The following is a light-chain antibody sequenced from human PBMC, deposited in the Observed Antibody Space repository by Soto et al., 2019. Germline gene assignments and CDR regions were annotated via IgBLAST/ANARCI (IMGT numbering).Light chain of an antibody. Sequence: QSALTQPRSVSGSPGQSVTISCTGTSSDVGGYNYVSWYQQHPGKAPKLMIYDVSKRPSGIPDRVSGYKSGNTASRTISGLQAEDEADYYCCSYAGSNTLVFGGATKLTLL. CDR3: CSYAGSNTLV. CDR1: SSDVGGYNY. V-gene: IGLV2-11*01. CDR2: DVS. J-gene: IGLJ2*01.